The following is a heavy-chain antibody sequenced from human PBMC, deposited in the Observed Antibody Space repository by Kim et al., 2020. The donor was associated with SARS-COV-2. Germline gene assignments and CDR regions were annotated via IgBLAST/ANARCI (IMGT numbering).Heavy chain of an antibody. J-gene: IGHJ4*02. V-gene: IGHV3-21*01. CDR2: ISSSSSYI. Sequence: GGSLRLSCAASGFTFSSYSMNWVRQAPGKGLEWVSSISSSSSYIYYADSVKGRFTISRDNAKNSLYLQMNSLRAEDTAVYYCARINCMRSVTMVRGVIALDYWGQGTMVTVSS. CDR3: ARINCMRSVTMVRGVIALDY. D-gene: IGHD3-10*01. CDR1: GFTFSSYS.